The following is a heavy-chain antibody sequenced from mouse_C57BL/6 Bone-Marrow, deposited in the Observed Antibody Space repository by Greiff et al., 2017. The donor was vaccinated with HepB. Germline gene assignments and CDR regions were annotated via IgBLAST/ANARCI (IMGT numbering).Heavy chain of an antibody. CDR2: IDPSDSET. Sequence: QVQLQQPGAELVRPGSSVKLSCKASGYTFTSYWMHWVKQRPIQGLEWIGNIDPSDSETHYNQKFKDKATLTVDKSSSTAYMQLSSLTSEDSAVYYCARRVEGYYGNYGFAYWGQGTLVTVSA. CDR1: GYTFTSYW. CDR3: ARRVEGYYGNYGFAY. D-gene: IGHD2-1*01. J-gene: IGHJ3*01. V-gene: IGHV1-52*01.